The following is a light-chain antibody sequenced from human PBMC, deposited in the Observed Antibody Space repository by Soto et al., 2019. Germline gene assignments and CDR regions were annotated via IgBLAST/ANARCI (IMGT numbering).Light chain of an antibody. CDR1: SSNIGAGYD. CDR2: GNS. Sequence: QSVLTRPPSVSGAPGQRVTISCTGSSSNIGAGYDVHWYQQLPGTAPKLLIYGNSNRPSGVPDRFSGSKSGTSASLAITGLQAEDEADYYCQSYDSSLSGHNYVFGTGTKVTVL. J-gene: IGLJ1*01. CDR3: QSYDSSLSGHNYV. V-gene: IGLV1-40*01.